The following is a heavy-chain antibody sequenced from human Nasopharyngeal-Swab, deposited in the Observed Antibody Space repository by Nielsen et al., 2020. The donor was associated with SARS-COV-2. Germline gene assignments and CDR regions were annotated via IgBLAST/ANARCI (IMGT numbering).Heavy chain of an antibody. CDR2: IIPIFGTA. Sequence: SVKVSCKASGGTFSSYAISWVRQAPGQGLEWMGGIIPIFGTANYAQKFQGRVTITADKSTSTAYMELSSLRSEDTAVYYCARDGLDSGSYSKLDYWGQGTLVTVFS. J-gene: IGHJ4*02. V-gene: IGHV1-69*06. D-gene: IGHD1-26*01. CDR1: GGTFSSYA. CDR3: ARDGLDSGSYSKLDY.